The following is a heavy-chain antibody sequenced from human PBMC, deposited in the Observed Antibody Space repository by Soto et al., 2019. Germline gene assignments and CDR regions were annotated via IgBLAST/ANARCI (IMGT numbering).Heavy chain of an antibody. CDR1: RDSFTGCA. Sequence: TSVEVSCKASRDSFTGCAMHWVHQAPGQRLEWMGWINAGNGNTKYSQKFQGRVTITRDTSASAAYMELSSLSSEDTAVYYCARAVAVADDFDYWGQGTLVTVSS. CDR3: ARAVAVADDFDY. D-gene: IGHD6-19*01. CDR2: INAGNGNT. J-gene: IGHJ4*02. V-gene: IGHV1-3*01.